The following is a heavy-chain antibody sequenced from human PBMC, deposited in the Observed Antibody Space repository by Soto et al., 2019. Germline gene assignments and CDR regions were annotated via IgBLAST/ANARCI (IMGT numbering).Heavy chain of an antibody. V-gene: IGHV3-23*01. D-gene: IGHD2-8*01. Sequence: EVQLLESGGGLVQPGGSLRLSCAASGFTFSSYAMSWVRQAPGKGLEWVSAISGRGDSTYFADSVKGRFTISRDNSKNSLYLQMNSLRAEDTALYYCAKAGYCSNGVCYSFDYWGQGTLVTVSS. CDR2: ISGRGDST. CDR3: AKAGYCSNGVCYSFDY. J-gene: IGHJ4*02. CDR1: GFTFSSYA.